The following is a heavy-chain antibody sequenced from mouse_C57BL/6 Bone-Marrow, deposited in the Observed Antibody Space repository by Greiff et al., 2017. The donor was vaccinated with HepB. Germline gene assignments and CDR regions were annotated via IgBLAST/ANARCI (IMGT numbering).Heavy chain of an antibody. CDR1: GYTFTSYW. D-gene: IGHD4-1*01. Sequence: QVQLKESGAELVKPGASVKMSCKASGYTFTSYWITWVKQRPGQGLEWIGDIYPGSGSTNYNEKFKSKATLTVDTSSSTAYMQLSSLTSEDSAVYYCASTKTGFDYWGQGTTLTVSS. J-gene: IGHJ2*01. CDR2: IYPGSGST. CDR3: ASTKTGFDY. V-gene: IGHV1-55*01.